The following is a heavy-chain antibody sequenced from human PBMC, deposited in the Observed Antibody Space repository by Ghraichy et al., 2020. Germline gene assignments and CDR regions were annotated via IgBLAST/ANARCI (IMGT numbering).Heavy chain of an antibody. CDR3: AREGSSWSFDY. CDR2: IYYSGST. D-gene: IGHD6-13*01. J-gene: IGHJ4*02. Sequence: TLSLTCTVSGGSISSYYWTWIRQPPGKGLEWIGYIYYSGSTNYNPSLKSRVTISVDTSKIQFSLKLSSVTAADTAVYYCAREGSSWSFDYWGQGTLVTVSS. V-gene: IGHV4-59*01. CDR1: GGSISSYY.